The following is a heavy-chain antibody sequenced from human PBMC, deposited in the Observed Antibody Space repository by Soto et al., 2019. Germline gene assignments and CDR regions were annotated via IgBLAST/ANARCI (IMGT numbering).Heavy chain of an antibody. CDR3: ARDSGYYYDSSGDHDAFDI. D-gene: IGHD3-22*01. J-gene: IGHJ3*02. V-gene: IGHV1-69*13. CDR1: GGGNLRDYR. CDR2: IIPKLGSA. Sequence: GASVKVSCKASGGGNLRDYRTTWVRRAPGQGLEWMGGIIPKLGSANYAQKLQGRVTVTADASTSTVYMELRSLRSDDTAVYYCARDSGYYYDSSGDHDAFDIWGQGTMVTVSS.